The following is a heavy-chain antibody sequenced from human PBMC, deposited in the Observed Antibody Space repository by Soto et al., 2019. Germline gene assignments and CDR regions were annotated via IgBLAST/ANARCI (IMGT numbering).Heavy chain of an antibody. J-gene: IGHJ4*02. CDR2: INQDGSEK. Sequence: EVQLMESGGGLVQPGGSLRLSCAASGFTFSTYWMDWVRQTPGKGLEWVANINQDGSEKNYVDSVKGRFTIYRDNAKHSLYLPMSSLTAEDSALYYGSRSLDSWGQGTLVTVSS. V-gene: IGHV3-7*01. CDR1: GFTFSTYW. CDR3: SRSLDS.